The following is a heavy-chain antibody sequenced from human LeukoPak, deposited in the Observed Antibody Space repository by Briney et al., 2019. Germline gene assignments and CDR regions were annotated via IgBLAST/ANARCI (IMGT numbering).Heavy chain of an antibody. CDR1: GFTFSSYA. Sequence: GGSLRLSCAASGFTFSSYAMHWVRQAPGKGLEWVAVISYDGSNKYYADSVKGRFTISRDNSKNTLYLQMNSLRAEDTAVYYCARDYTSLGYCSSTSCYWSYYHGMDVWGQGTTVTVSS. D-gene: IGHD2-2*01. CDR2: ISYDGSNK. J-gene: IGHJ6*02. V-gene: IGHV3-30-3*01. CDR3: ARDYTSLGYCSSTSCYWSYYHGMDV.